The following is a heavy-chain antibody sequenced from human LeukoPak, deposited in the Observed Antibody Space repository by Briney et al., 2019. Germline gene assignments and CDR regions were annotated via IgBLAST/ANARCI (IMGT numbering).Heavy chain of an antibody. CDR2: IYYSGST. V-gene: IGHV4-59*12. CDR3: ARGSIAAADY. J-gene: IGHJ4*02. D-gene: IGHD6-13*01. CDR1: GGSISSYY. Sequence: MTSETLSLTCTVSGGSISSYYWSWIRQPPGKGLEWIGYIYYSGSTNYNPSLKSRLSISVDRSKNQFSLKLSSVTAADTAVYYCARGSIAAADYWGQGTLVTVSS.